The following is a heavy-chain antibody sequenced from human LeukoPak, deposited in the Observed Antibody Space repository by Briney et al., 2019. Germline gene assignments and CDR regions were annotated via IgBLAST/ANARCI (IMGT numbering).Heavy chain of an antibody. CDR3: ARFSSIAAAFDY. CDR2: IYTSGNT. Sequence: SETLSLTCTVSGGSFSIYYWTWIRQPAGKGLEWSGRIYTSGNTNYNPSLKSRVTMSVDTSKNQFSLKLSSVTAADTAVYYCARFSSIAAAFDYWGQGTLVTVSS. D-gene: IGHD6-13*01. J-gene: IGHJ4*02. CDR1: GGSFSIYY. V-gene: IGHV4-4*07.